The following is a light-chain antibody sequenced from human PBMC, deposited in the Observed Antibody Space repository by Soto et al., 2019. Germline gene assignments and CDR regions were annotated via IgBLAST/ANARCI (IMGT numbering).Light chain of an antibody. J-gene: IGLJ3*02. CDR2: DTA. CDR3: FLFDNGVRV. V-gene: IGLV7-46*01. CDR1: TGVVTSGHY. Sequence: QTVVTQEPSLTVSPGGTVTLTCDSSTGVVTSGHYPYWFQQRPGQAPRTLIYDTAIKHSWTPARFSGSLLEGKAALTLSGAQPEDEADYYCFLFDNGVRVFGGGTQLTVL.